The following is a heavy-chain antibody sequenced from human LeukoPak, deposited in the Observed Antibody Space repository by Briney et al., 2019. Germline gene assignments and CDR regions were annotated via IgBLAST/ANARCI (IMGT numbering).Heavy chain of an antibody. J-gene: IGHJ4*02. Sequence: GGSLRLSCTASRFTFGDYAMTWVRQAPGKGLEWVGLIRSKPYGGTTEYAAPVKGRFTISRDDSKSIAYLQMNSLKTEDTAVYYCTRDYDILTGPCGYWGQGTLVTVSS. CDR1: RFTFGDYA. D-gene: IGHD3-9*01. V-gene: IGHV3-49*04. CDR2: IRSKPYGGTT. CDR3: TRDYDILTGPCGY.